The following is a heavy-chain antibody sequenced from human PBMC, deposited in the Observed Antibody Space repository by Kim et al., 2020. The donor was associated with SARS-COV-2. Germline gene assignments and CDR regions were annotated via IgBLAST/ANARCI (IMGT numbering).Heavy chain of an antibody. CDR2: ISYDGSNK. CDR1: GFTFSSYA. D-gene: IGHD1-26*01. V-gene: IGHV3-30-3*01. CDR3: ARAYSGSYRGPFDY. J-gene: IGHJ4*02. Sequence: GGSLRLSCAASGFTFSSYAMHWVRQAPGKGLEWVAVISYDGSNKYYADSVKGRFTISRDNSKNTLYLQMNSLRAEDTAVYYCARAYSGSYRGPFDYWGQGTLVTVSP.